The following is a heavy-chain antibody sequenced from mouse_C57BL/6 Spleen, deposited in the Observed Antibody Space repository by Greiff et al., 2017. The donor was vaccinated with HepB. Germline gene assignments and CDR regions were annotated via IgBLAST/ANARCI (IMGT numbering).Heavy chain of an antibody. CDR2: ISSGSSTI. D-gene: IGHD1-1*02. J-gene: IGHJ4*01. Sequence: EVKVVESGGGLVKPGGSLKLSCAASGFTFSDYGMHWVRQAPEKGLEWVAYISSGSSTIYYADKVKGRFPISRDNAKNTLFLQMTSLRSEDTAMYYCARHGLYAMDYWGQGTSVTVSS. CDR1: GFTFSDYG. CDR3: ARHGLYAMDY. V-gene: IGHV5-17*01.